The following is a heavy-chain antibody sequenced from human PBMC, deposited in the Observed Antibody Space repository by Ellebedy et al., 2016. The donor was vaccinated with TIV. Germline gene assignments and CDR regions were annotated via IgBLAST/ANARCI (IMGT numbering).Heavy chain of an antibody. CDR2: ISGSGDST. D-gene: IGHD2-8*01. CDR1: GFTFNNYA. J-gene: IGHJ6*02. CDR3: AKIGVRGYGMDV. V-gene: IGHV3-23*01. Sequence: PGGSLRLSCAASGFTFNNYAMSWVRQAPGKGLEWVSTISGSGDSTFYADSVKGRFTISRDNSKNTLYLQMNSLRAEDTAIYSCAKIGVRGYGMDVWGQGTTVTVSS.